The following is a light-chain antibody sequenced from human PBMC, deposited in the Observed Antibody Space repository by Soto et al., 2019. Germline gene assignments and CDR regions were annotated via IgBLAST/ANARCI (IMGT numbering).Light chain of an antibody. Sequence: EIVMTQSPVTLSVSPGERATLSCRASQTIRSDLAWYQQKHGQAPRLLISDASTRATGIPARFNGSGSGTEFSLAISSLQSEDFAIYYCHQYNTWPLTFGGGTKVEIK. J-gene: IGKJ4*01. CDR1: QTIRSD. CDR3: HQYNTWPLT. V-gene: IGKV3-15*01. CDR2: DAS.